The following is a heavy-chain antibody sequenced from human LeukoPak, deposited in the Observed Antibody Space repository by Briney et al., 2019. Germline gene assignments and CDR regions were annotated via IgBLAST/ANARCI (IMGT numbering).Heavy chain of an antibody. CDR2: ISAYNGNT. CDR1: GYTFTSYG. D-gene: IGHD2-2*01. CDR3: ARELVYCSSTSCYQRDWFDP. J-gene: IGHJ5*02. Sequence: ASVKVSCKASGYTFTSYGISWVRQAPGQGLEWMGWISAYNGNTNYAQKLQGRVTMTTDTSTSTAYMELRSLRSDDTAVYYCARELVYCSSTSCYQRDWFDPWGQGTLVTVSS. V-gene: IGHV1-18*01.